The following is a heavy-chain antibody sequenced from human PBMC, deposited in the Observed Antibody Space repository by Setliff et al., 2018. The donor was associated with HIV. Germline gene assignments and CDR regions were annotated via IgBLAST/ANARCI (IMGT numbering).Heavy chain of an antibody. D-gene: IGHD3-3*01. V-gene: IGHV4-34*09. CDR3: ASWGRARRANYNFWSGSSWFDP. CDR2: IYTNGSS. CDR1: GESFSGYY. Sequence: PSETLSLTCAVYGESFSGYYWSWIRQHPGKGLEWIGNIYTNGSSYHNPSLKSRVTISVDTSKNQFSLNLRSVTAADTAVYYCASWGRARRANYNFWSGSSWFDPWGQGILVTVSS. J-gene: IGHJ5*02.